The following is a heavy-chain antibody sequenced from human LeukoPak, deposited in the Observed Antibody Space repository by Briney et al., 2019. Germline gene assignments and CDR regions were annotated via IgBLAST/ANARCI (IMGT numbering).Heavy chain of an antibody. CDR3: ARQAYRLIRGVYSPVYYFDY. CDR1: GDSISSCY. D-gene: IGHD3-10*01. V-gene: IGHV4-59*08. CDR2: IYHTGST. Sequence: SETPSLTCTVSGDSISSCYWTWIRQAPGKGLEWIGYIYHTGSTNYNPSLKSRLTISLDTSKNQFSLKLSSLTAADTAVYYCARQAYRLIRGVYSPVYYFDYWGQGALVTVSS. J-gene: IGHJ4*02.